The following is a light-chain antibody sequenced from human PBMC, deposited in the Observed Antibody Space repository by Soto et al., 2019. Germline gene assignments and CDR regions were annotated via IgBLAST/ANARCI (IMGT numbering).Light chain of an antibody. CDR1: SSDVGGYNY. Sequence: QSALTQPASVSGSPGQSITISCTGTSSDVGGYNYVSWYQHHPGKAPKLMIYDVSNRPSGVSNRFSGSKSGNTASLTISGLQPEDEPDYSCCSYTTTNPRQIAFGPGTKVTVL. V-gene: IGLV2-14*03. CDR2: DVS. CDR3: CSYTTTNPRQIA. J-gene: IGLJ1*01.